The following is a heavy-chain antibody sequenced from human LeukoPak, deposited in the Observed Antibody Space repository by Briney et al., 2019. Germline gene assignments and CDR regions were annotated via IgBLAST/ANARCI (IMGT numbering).Heavy chain of an antibody. D-gene: IGHD1-1*01. CDR2: IIPNSGGT. J-gene: IGHJ4*02. Sequence: SVAGSCKGSVCTVTGYHMHWVRPAPCQGLAWMGWIIPNSGGTSYTQKLQGRVNMTRDTSNSTAYMELSRLRSEGAAVYYCARAQVGTRTTIEYWGQGTLVTVSS. V-gene: IGHV1-2*02. CDR1: VCTVTGYH. CDR3: ARAQVGTRTTIEY.